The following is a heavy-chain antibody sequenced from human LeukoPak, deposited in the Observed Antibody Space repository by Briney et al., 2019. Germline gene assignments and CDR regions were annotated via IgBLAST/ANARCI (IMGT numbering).Heavy chain of an antibody. J-gene: IGHJ4*02. CDR2: ISGSGGST. D-gene: IGHD3-22*01. CDR1: GFTFSSYA. V-gene: IGHV3-23*01. Sequence: GGSLRLSCAASGFTFSSYAMSWVRQAPGKGLEWVSAISGSGGSTYYADSVKGRFIISRDNSKNTLYLQMNSLRAEDTAVYYCAKSTTKAHYYDSSGYPYWGQGTLVTVSS. CDR3: AKSTTKAHYYDSSGYPY.